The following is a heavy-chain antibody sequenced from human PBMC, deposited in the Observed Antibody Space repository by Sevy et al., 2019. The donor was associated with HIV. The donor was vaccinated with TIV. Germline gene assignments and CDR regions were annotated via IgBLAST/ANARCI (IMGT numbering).Heavy chain of an antibody. J-gene: IGHJ4*02. CDR2: IYYSGST. V-gene: IGHV4-59*01. CDR3: ARDMLGYCSSTSCYAEGYFDY. CDR1: GGSISSYY. Sequence: SETLSLTCTVSGGSISSYYWSWIRQPPGKGLEWIGYIYYSGSTKYNPSLKSRVTISVDTSKNQFSLKLSSVTAADTAVYYCARDMLGYCSSTSCYAEGYFDYWSQGTLVTVSS. D-gene: IGHD2-2*01.